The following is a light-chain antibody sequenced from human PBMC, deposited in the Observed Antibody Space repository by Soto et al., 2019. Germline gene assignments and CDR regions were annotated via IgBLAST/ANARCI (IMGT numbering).Light chain of an antibody. V-gene: IGKV3-15*01. CDR2: GAS. Sequence: EIVMTQSPATLSVSPGERATLSCRASQSVNSNLAWDTQTPGQAPRLLICGASTRATGIPARFSGSGSETEFTLTISSLQSEDFAVYYCQQYNNWWTFGQGPKVEMK. CDR1: QSVNSN. J-gene: IGKJ1*01. CDR3: QQYNNWWT.